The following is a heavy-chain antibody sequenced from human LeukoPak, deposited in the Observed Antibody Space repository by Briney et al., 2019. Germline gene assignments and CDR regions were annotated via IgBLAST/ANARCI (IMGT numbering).Heavy chain of an antibody. V-gene: IGHV1-69*13. J-gene: IGHJ6*02. CDR1: GGTFSSYA. CDR2: IIPIFGTA. CDR3: ARAQSGDYAPSYYYNGMDV. Sequence: SVKVSCKASGGTFSSYAISWVRQAPGQGLEWMGGIIPIFGTANYAQKFQGRVTITADGSTSTAYMELSSLRSEDTAVYYCARAQSGDYAPSYYYNGMDVWGQGTTVTVSS. D-gene: IGHD4-17*01.